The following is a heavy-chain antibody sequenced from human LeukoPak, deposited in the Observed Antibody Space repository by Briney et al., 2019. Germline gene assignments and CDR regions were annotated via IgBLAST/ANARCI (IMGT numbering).Heavy chain of an antibody. D-gene: IGHD3-3*01. V-gene: IGHV3-7*03. Sequence: PGGSLRLSCAASGFTFSSSWMSWVRQAPGKGLEWVANIKQDGSEKNYVDSVKGRFTISRDNAKNSLYLQMNSLRAEDTALYYCAKDDDFWSGYPGAFDIWGQGTMVTVSS. CDR2: IKQDGSEK. CDR1: GFTFSSSW. J-gene: IGHJ3*02. CDR3: AKDDDFWSGYPGAFDI.